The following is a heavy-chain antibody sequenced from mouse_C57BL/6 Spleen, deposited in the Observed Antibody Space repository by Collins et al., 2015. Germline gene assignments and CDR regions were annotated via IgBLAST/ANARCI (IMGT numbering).Heavy chain of an antibody. D-gene: IGHD2-1*01. J-gene: IGHJ3*01. CDR1: GFNIKDDY. CDR2: IDPENGDT. Sequence: EVQLQQSGAELVRPGASVKLSCTASGFNIKDDYMHWVKQRPEQGLERIGWIDPENGDTEYASKFQGKATITADTSSNTAYLQLSSLTSEDTAVYYCTTGIYYGNSFAYWGQGTLVTVSA. CDR3: TTGIYYGNSFAY. V-gene: IGHV14-4*01.